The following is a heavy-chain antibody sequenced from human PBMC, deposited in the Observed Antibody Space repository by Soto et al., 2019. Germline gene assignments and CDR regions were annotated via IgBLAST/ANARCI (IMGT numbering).Heavy chain of an antibody. V-gene: IGHV1-18*01. J-gene: IGHJ6*03. CDR2: ISAYNGNT. D-gene: IGHD2-15*01. CDR3: ARAYCSGGSCFYYYYYMDV. Sequence: ASVKVSCKASGYTFTSYGISWVRQAPGQGLEWMGWISAYNGNTNYAQKLQGRVTMTTDTSTSTAYMELRSLRSDDTAVCYCARAYCSGGSCFYYYYYMDVWGKGTTVTVSS. CDR1: GYTFTSYG.